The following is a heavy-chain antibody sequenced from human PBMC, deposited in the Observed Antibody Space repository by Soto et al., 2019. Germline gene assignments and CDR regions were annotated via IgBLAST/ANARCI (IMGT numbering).Heavy chain of an antibody. D-gene: IGHD6-13*01. V-gene: IGHV3-13*04. CDR1: RLTFSSYD. CDR2: IGTAGDT. CDR3: ARVPVIAAAGFALGYYGMDV. J-gene: IGHJ6*02. Sequence: GSLRISCAASRLTFSSYDMHWVRQATGKGLEWVSAIGTAGDTYYPGSVKGRFTISRENAKNSLYLQMNSLRAGDTAVYYCARVPVIAAAGFALGYYGMDVWGQGTTVTVSS.